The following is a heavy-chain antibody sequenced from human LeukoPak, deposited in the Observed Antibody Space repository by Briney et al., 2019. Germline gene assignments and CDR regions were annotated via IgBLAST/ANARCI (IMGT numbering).Heavy chain of an antibody. D-gene: IGHD6-13*01. J-gene: IGHJ6*02. CDR1: GGSFSGYY. V-gene: IGHV4-34*01. CDR3: ARVSGQQLVPPYYYYGMDV. Sequence: PSETLSLTCAVYGGSFSGYYWSWIRQPPGKGLEWIGEINHSGSTNYNPSLKSRVTISVDTSKNQFSLKLSSVTAADTAVYYCARVSGQQLVPPYYYYGMDVWGQGTTVTVSS. CDR2: INHSGST.